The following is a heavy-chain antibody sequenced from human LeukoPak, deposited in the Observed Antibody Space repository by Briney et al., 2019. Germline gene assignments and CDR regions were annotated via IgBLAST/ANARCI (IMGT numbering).Heavy chain of an antibody. J-gene: IGHJ3*02. CDR3: ARDLLTLDAFDI. CDR2: IYGSELT. CDR1: GFNVNSNS. D-gene: IGHD2-15*01. Sequence: GGSLRLSCVASGFNVNSNSMNWVRQAPGKGLEWVSLIYGSELTYYADSVKGRFTTFRDDSKNTPSLQMNSLRAEDTAMYYCARDLLTLDAFDIWGQGTTVTVSS. V-gene: IGHV3-66*01.